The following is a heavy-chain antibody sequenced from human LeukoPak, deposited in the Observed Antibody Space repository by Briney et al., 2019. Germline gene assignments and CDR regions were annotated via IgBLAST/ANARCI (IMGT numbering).Heavy chain of an antibody. J-gene: IGHJ4*02. D-gene: IGHD3-22*01. CDR1: GGTISSYA. V-gene: IGHV1-69*04. CDR2: IIPIFGIA. CDR3: ARGGYYDSSGFYLDY. Sequence: ASVKVSCKASGGTISSYAISWVRQAPGQGLEWMGRIIPIFGIANYAQKFQGRVTITADKSTSTAYMELSSLRSEDTAVYYCARGGYYDSSGFYLDYWGQGTLVTVSS.